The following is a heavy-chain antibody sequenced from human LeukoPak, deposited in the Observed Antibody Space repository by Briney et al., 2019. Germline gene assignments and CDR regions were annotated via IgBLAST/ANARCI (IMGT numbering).Heavy chain of an antibody. CDR1: GGSLSSSSYY. Sequence: LETLSLTCTVSGGSLSSSSYYWGWVRQPPGKGLGWIGSIYYSVSTYYNPSLKRRVTISVDTSKNQFSLKLISVTAADTAVYYCARRSSLVVADYWGQRTLVTVPS. CDR2: IYYSVST. D-gene: IGHD2-15*01. V-gene: IGHV4-39*01. CDR3: ARRSSLVVADY. J-gene: IGHJ4*02.